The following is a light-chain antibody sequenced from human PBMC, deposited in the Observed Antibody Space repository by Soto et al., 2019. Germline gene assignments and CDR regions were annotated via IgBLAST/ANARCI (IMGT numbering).Light chain of an antibody. J-gene: IGKJ5*01. CDR1: QGISSY. V-gene: IGKV1-8*01. Sequence: AIRMTQSPSSLSASTGDRVTITCRASQGISSYLAWYQQKPGKAPKLLIYAASTLQSGVPSRFSGSGSGTDFTLTISSLQPEDFATYFCQQSYMDPITFGQGTRLEIK. CDR2: AAS. CDR3: QQSYMDPIT.